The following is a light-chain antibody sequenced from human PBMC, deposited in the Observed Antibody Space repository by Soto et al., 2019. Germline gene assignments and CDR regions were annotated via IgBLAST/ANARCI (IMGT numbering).Light chain of an antibody. J-gene: IGLJ1*01. CDR3: CSYADVTTYV. CDR2: EGN. Sequence: QSALTQPASVSGSPGQSITISCTGTSNDVGSYDLVSWYQQHPGKAPKLIIFEGNKRPSWVSNRFSGPKSGNTASLTIAGLQPEDEADYYCCSYADVTTYVFGNGTKVTVL. V-gene: IGLV2-23*01. CDR1: SNDVGSYDL.